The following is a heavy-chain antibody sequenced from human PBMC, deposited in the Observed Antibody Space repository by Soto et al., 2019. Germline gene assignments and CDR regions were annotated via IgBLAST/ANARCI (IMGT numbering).Heavy chain of an antibody. CDR2: IWYDGSNK. Sequence: QVQLVESGGGVVQPGRSLRLSCAASGFTFSSYGMHWVRQAPGKGLEWVAVIWYDGSNKYYADSVKGRFTISRDNSKNTLYLQMNSLSAEDTAVYYCARDRIAAAWIFDYWGQGTLVTVSS. D-gene: IGHD6-13*01. J-gene: IGHJ4*02. CDR3: ARDRIAAAWIFDY. V-gene: IGHV3-33*01. CDR1: GFTFSSYG.